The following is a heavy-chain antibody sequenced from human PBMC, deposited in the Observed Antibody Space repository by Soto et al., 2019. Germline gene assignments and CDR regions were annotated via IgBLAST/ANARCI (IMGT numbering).Heavy chain of an antibody. CDR2: VSGSVGTT. CDR3: ARCTVDTIVTSCWFHYLDP. V-gene: IGHV3-23*01. D-gene: IGHD5-18*01. Sequence: EVQLLDSGGGLVQPGGSLRLSCAASGFTFSSSAMSWVRQAPGKGLEWVSAVSGSVGTTYYADSVMGRFTISRDNSKNTLYLQMNSLRAEDTAIYFCARCTVDTIVTSCWFHYLDPWGQGTLVTGSS. CDR1: GFTFSSSA. J-gene: IGHJ5*02.